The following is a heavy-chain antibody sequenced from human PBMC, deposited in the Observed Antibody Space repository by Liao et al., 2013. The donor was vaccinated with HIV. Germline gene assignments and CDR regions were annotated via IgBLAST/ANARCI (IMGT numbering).Heavy chain of an antibody. D-gene: IGHD2-15*01. CDR1: GGSISSSSYY. J-gene: IGHJ2*01. V-gene: IGHV4-61*02. CDR2: IYSSGSA. Sequence: QLQLQESGPGLVKPSETLSLTCTVSGGSISSSSYYWSWIRQPAGKGLEWIGRIYSSGSANYNPSLKSRVTMSVDTSKNQFSLKLSSVTAADTAVYYCARERIPLKFGYFDLWGRGTLVAVSS. CDR3: ARERIPLKFGYFDL.